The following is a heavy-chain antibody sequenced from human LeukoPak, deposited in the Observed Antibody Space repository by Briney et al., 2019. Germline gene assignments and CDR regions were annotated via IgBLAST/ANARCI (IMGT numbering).Heavy chain of an antibody. CDR3: ARRGKTIAVAGTYGIDV. Sequence: GGSLRLSCAASGFPFSSYWMTWVRQAPGKGLEWVANIKQDGGEKYYVDSVKGRFTISRDNAKNTLYLQMNSLRAEDTAVYYCARRGKTIAVAGTYGIDVWGKGTTVTVSS. D-gene: IGHD6-19*01. V-gene: IGHV3-7*03. CDR2: IKQDGGEK. J-gene: IGHJ6*04. CDR1: GFPFSSYW.